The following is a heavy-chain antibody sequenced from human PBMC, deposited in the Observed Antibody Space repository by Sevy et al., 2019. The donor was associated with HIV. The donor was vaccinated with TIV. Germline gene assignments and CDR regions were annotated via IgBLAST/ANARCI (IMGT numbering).Heavy chain of an antibody. CDR1: GGSFSGYY. V-gene: IGHV4-34*01. J-gene: IGHJ4*02. CDR2: INHSGST. Sequence: SETLSLTCAVYGGSFSGYYWSWIRQPPGKGLEWIGEINHSGSTNYNPSLKSRVTISVDTSKNQFSLKLSSVTAADTAVYYCARGRRGYSSSSYYFDYWGQGTLFTVSS. CDR3: ARGRRGYSSSSYYFDY. D-gene: IGHD6-6*01.